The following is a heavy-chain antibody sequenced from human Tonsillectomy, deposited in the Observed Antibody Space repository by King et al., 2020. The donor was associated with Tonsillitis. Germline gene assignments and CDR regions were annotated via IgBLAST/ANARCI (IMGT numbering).Heavy chain of an antibody. CDR1: GFTFSSYA. CDR3: ARDQGGYCTHGVCSPFDY. CDR2: ISYDGSNK. Sequence: VQLVESGGGVVQPGRSLRLSCAASGFTFSSYAMHWVCQAPGKGLEWVAVISYDGSNKYYADSVKGRFTISRDNSKNTLYLQMNSLRPEDTAVYYCARDQGGYCTHGVCSPFDYWGQGTLVTVSS. D-gene: IGHD2-8*01. V-gene: IGHV3-30*04. J-gene: IGHJ4*02.